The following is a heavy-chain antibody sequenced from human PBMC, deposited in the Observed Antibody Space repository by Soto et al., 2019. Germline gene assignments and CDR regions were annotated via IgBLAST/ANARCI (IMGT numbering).Heavy chain of an antibody. Sequence: SETLSLTCTVSGGSFKSGSYSWSWIRQPPGKGLEWIGYVYHTGRTSYNPSLKKRVSISMDTSKNQFSLNLDSVTAADTAVYFCARDFAYFDSWGQGTLVTVSS. CDR1: GGSFKSGSYS. D-gene: IGHD3-3*01. CDR2: VYHTGRT. V-gene: IGHV4-61*01. CDR3: ARDFAYFDS. J-gene: IGHJ4*02.